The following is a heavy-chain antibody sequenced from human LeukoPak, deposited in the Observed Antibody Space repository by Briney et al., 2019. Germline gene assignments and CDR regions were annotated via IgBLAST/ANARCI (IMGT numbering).Heavy chain of an antibody. CDR1: GGSLNNYY. CDR2: IHTSGIT. CDR3: ARAPYSSSARYSYYYCYMDV. V-gene: IGHV4-4*07. J-gene: IGHJ6*03. D-gene: IGHD6-6*01. Sequence: SETLSLTCTVSGGSLNNYYWTWIRQPAGKGLEWIGRIHTSGITHYNPSLKSRVTLSADTSKSQFSLKLSSVTAADTAVYYCARAPYSSSARYSYYYCYMDVWGKGTTVTVSS.